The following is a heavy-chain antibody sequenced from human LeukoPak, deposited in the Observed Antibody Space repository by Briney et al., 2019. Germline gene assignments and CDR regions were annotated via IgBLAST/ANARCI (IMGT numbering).Heavy chain of an antibody. CDR3: ARGLALGLTVTPKAFDY. CDR2: ISNSGSPI. V-gene: IGHV3-48*01. D-gene: IGHD4-11*01. CDR1: GFTFDSYS. Sequence: GGSLRLSCVVSGFTFDSYSMNWVRQAPGKGLEWISHISNSGSPIYYADSVKGRFTISRDKDKSSLYLQMNSLAADDTAVYYCARGLALGLTVTPKAFDYWGQGTLVTVSS. J-gene: IGHJ4*02.